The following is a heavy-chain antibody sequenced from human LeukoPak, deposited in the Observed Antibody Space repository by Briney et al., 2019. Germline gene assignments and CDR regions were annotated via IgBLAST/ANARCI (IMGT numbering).Heavy chain of an antibody. CDR3: ARGVKGLRGAFDI. J-gene: IGHJ3*02. Sequence: PSETLSLTCTVSGGSISSGVYYWSWIRQHPGKGLEWIGYIYYSGSTYSNPSLKSRLTMSVDIPKNQFSLQLSSVTAADTAVYYCARGVKGLRGAFDIWGQGTMVTVSS. D-gene: IGHD3-10*01. CDR1: GGSISSGVYY. V-gene: IGHV4-31*03. CDR2: IYYSGST.